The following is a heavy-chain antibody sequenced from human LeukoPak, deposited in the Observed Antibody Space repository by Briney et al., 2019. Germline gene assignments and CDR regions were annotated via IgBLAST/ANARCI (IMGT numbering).Heavy chain of an antibody. CDR3: ARDQLLVGATLNWFDP. J-gene: IGHJ5*02. D-gene: IGHD1-26*01. Sequence: TLSLTCTVSGGSISSSSYYWSWIRQPAGKGLEWIGRIYTSGSTNYNPSLKSRVTMSVDTSKNQFSLKLSSVTAADTAVYYCARDQLLVGATLNWFDPWGQGTLVTVSS. CDR2: IYTSGST. V-gene: IGHV4-61*02. CDR1: GGSISSSSYY.